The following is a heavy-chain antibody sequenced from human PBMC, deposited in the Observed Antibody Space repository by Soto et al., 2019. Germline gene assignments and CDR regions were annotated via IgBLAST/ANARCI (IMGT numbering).Heavy chain of an antibody. CDR1: GFTFNSNT. J-gene: IGHJ4*02. Sequence: PGWSLRLSCAASGFTFNSNTMNWVRQAPGKGLEWVSSITNSSYIYYADSVKGRFTVTRDNAKKSLYLQMNSLRTDDTAVYYCERAISGAEDCWCKGTLVKVSS. V-gene: IGHV3-21*04. CDR3: ERAISGAEDC. CDR2: ITNSSYI. D-gene: IGHD5-12*01.